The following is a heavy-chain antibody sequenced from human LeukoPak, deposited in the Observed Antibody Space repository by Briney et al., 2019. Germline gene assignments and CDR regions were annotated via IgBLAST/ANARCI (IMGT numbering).Heavy chain of an antibody. J-gene: IGHJ4*02. CDR2: ISGSGGST. V-gene: IGHV3-23*01. Sequence: PGGSLRLSCAASGFTFSNYGMHWVRQAPGKGLEWVSAISGSGGSTYYADSVKGRFTISRDNSKNTLYLQMNSLRAEDTAVYYCAKAMLMTYYYDSSGYVSDYWGQGTLVTVSS. CDR3: AKAMLMTYYYDSSGYVSDY. D-gene: IGHD3-22*01. CDR1: GFTFSNYG.